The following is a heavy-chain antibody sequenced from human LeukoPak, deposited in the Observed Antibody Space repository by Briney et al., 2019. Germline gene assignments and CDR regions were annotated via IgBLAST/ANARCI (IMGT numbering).Heavy chain of an antibody. D-gene: IGHD2-2*01. J-gene: IGHJ6*03. CDR3: ASLSSTSFGAMRLYYYMDV. Sequence: ASVKVSCKASGYTFIHHYLHWVRQAPGQGLEWMGIINPFDGFTSYAQKLQGRVTMTSDTSTSTVYMELRSLKSEDAAVYYCASLSSTSFGAMRLYYYMDVWGKGATVTVSS. V-gene: IGHV1-46*04. CDR1: GYTFIHHY. CDR2: INPFDGFT.